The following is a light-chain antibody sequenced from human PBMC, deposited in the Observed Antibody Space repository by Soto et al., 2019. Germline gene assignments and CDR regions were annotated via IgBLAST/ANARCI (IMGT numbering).Light chain of an antibody. Sequence: DIQLTQSPSFLSASVGDRVTITCRASQGISSYLAWYQQKPGKAPKLLIYAASTLQSGVPSRFSGSGSGTEFTLPNSSLQPEDFATYYCQQLNSYPPLFGGGTKVEIK. CDR3: QQLNSYPPL. J-gene: IGKJ4*01. CDR2: AAS. CDR1: QGISSY. V-gene: IGKV1-9*01.